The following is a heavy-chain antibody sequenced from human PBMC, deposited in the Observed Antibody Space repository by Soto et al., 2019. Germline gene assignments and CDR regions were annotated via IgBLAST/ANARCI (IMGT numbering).Heavy chain of an antibody. V-gene: IGHV4-4*07. CDR1: GGSISSYY. Sequence: PSETLSLTCTVSGGSISSYYWSWIRQPAGKGLEWIGRIYTSGSTNYNPSLKSRVTMSVDTSKNQFSLKLSSVTAADTAVYYCARVGGYCSGGSCYSYSYYYGMDVWGQGTTVTVSS. D-gene: IGHD2-15*01. J-gene: IGHJ6*02. CDR2: IYTSGST. CDR3: ARVGGYCSGGSCYSYSYYYGMDV.